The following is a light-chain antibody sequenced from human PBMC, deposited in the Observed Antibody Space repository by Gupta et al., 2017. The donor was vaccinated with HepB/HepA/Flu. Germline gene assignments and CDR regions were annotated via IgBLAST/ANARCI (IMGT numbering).Light chain of an antibody. CDR2: DTS. CDR3: LRSAGVV. V-gene: IGLV7-46*01. Sequence: QAVVTPEPSLTVSPGGTVTLTCGSSTGAVTSGHYPYWFQQKPGQAPRTLIDDTSNKHSWTPARFSGSLLGGKAALTRSGAQPEDEAEYYGLRSAGVVFGGGTKLTVL. J-gene: IGLJ2*01. CDR1: TGAVTSGHY.